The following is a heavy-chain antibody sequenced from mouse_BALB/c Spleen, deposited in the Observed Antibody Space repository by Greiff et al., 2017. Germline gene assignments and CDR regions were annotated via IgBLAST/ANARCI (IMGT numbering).Heavy chain of an antibody. V-gene: IGHV5-6*01. CDR1: GFTFSSYG. CDR2: ISSGGSYT. Sequence: EVMLVESGGDLVKPGGSLKLSCAASGFTFSSYGMSWVRQTPDKRLEWVATISSGGSYTYYPDSVKGRFTISRDNAKNTLYLQMSSLKSEDTAMYYCERQGDAMDDWGQGTSVTVSS. CDR3: ERQGDAMDD. J-gene: IGHJ4*01.